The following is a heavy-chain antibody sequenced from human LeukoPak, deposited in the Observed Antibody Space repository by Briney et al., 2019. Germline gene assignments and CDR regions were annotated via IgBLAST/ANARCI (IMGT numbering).Heavy chain of an antibody. CDR3: ASRVAFCGGNCFRFDY. CDR2: IYYSGTT. CDR1: GCTISNYY. J-gene: IGHJ4*02. V-gene: IGHV4-59*01. D-gene: IGHD2-21*02. Sequence: AETLSLTCTVSGCTISNYYWSWIRQPPGKGLEWVGDIYYSGTTRYNPSLKNRVTISVDTSKNQFSLNLTSVTAADTAMYYCASRVAFCGGNCFRFDYWGQGTLVTVSS.